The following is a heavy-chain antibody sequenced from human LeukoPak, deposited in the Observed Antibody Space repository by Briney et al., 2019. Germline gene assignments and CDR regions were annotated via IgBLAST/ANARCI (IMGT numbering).Heavy chain of an antibody. CDR2: IRYDGSNK. Sequence: GGSLRLSCAASGFTFSSYGMHWVRQAPGKGLEWVAFIRYDGSNKYYADSVKGRFTISRDNSKTTLYLQMNSLGAEDTAVYYCAKDANPIVVVPAASRGYFDYWGQGTLVTVSS. J-gene: IGHJ4*02. D-gene: IGHD2-2*01. CDR1: GFTFSSYG. V-gene: IGHV3-30*02. CDR3: AKDANPIVVVPAASRGYFDY.